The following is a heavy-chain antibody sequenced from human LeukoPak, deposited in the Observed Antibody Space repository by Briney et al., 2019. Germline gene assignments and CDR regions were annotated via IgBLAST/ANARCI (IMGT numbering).Heavy chain of an antibody. Sequence: GGSLRLSCAASGFTFSSYAMSWVRQAPGKGLEWVSGISVSGVSTYYADSVKGRFTISRDNSKNTLYLQMNSLRAEDTAVYYCARMVAATSYYWGQGTLVTVSS. J-gene: IGHJ4*02. D-gene: IGHD2-15*01. CDR2: ISVSGVST. CDR1: GFTFSSYA. V-gene: IGHV3-23*01. CDR3: ARMVAATSYY.